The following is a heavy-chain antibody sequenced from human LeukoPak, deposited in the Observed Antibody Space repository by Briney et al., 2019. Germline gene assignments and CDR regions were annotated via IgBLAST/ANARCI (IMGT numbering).Heavy chain of an antibody. CDR1: GESFSGYY. CDR2: INHSGSA. J-gene: IGHJ4*02. D-gene: IGHD3-10*01. CDR3: ARRYPSVRGVNLRPQEVRKYYFDY. V-gene: IGHV4-34*01. Sequence: SETLSLTCAVYGESFSGYYWSWIRQPPGKGLEWIGDINHSGSANYNPSLKSRVTMSLDTSKKHFSLKLTSVTAADTAVYYCARRYPSVRGVNLRPQEVRKYYFDYWGQGNLVTVSS.